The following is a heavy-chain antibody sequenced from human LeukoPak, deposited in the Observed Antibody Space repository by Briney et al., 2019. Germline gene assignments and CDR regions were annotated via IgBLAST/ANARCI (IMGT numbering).Heavy chain of an antibody. D-gene: IGHD3-10*01. Sequence: GGSLRLSCAVSGFTFSSYAMSWVRQAPGKGLEWVSYISSSSSYTNYADSVKGRFTISRDNAKNSLYLQMNSLRAEDTAVYYCSSGSNWFDPWGQGTLVTVSS. J-gene: IGHJ5*02. V-gene: IGHV3-11*03. CDR2: ISSSSSYT. CDR1: GFTFSSYA. CDR3: SSGSNWFDP.